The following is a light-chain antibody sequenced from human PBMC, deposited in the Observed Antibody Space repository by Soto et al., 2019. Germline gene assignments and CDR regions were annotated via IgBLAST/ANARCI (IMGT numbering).Light chain of an antibody. CDR3: QPRHMWPIT. CDR1: QSFRGL. CDR2: DAY. J-gene: IGKJ5*01. Sequence: EVVLTQSPVTLSLSPGERATLSCRASQSFRGLLAWYQQKPGQAPRLLIYDAYNRATGIPPRFSGSGSVTDFTLTIISLEPEDSAVYYCQPRHMWPITFGQGTRLEIK. V-gene: IGKV3-11*01.